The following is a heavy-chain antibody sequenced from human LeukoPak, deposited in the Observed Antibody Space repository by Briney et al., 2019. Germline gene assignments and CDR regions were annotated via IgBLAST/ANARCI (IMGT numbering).Heavy chain of an antibody. D-gene: IGHD6-19*01. CDR2: IYYSGST. J-gene: IGHJ4*02. Sequence: PSETLSLTCTVSGGSISSFYWSWIRQPPGKALEWIGYIYYSGSTNYNPSLKSRVTISVDTSKNQFSLKLNSVTAADTAVYYCARQKPSYSSGWNYYFDYWGQGTLVTVSS. V-gene: IGHV4-59*08. CDR1: GGSISSFY. CDR3: ARQKPSYSSGWNYYFDY.